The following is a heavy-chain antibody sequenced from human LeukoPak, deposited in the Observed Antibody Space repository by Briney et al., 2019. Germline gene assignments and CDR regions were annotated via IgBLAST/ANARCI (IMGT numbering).Heavy chain of an antibody. CDR3: ARVQGRWFGESPYYYYYMDV. CDR2: ISSSSSYI. D-gene: IGHD3-10*01. Sequence: GGSLRLSCAASGFTFSSYSMNWVRQAPGKGLEWVSSISSSSSYIYYADSVKGRFTISRDNAKNSLYLQMNSLRAEDTAVYYCARVQGRWFGESPYYYYYMDVWGKGTTVTVSS. CDR1: GFTFSSYS. V-gene: IGHV3-21*01. J-gene: IGHJ6*03.